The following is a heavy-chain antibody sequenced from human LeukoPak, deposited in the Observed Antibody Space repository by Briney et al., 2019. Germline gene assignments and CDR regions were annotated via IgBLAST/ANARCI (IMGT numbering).Heavy chain of an antibody. CDR2: IKGKSDGGAT. CDR3: AKDNIASYFRYDGMDV. J-gene: IGHJ6*02. Sequence: GGSLRLSCATSGFSFNDAWFNWVRQAPGKGLEWVGRIKGKSDGGATDYAAPVKGRFTMSRDDSKNTLYLQMNSLRIEDTAVYYCAKDNIASYFRYDGMDVWGQGTTVTVSS. D-gene: IGHD1-26*01. CDR1: GFSFNDAW. V-gene: IGHV3-15*01.